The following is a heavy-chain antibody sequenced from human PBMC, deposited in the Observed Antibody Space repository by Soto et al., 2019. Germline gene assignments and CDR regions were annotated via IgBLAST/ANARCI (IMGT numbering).Heavy chain of an antibody. CDR1: GFTFSSYG. V-gene: IGHV3-30*18. CDR3: AKDDDYYDSRGYYPSD. J-gene: IGHJ4*02. D-gene: IGHD3-22*01. CDR2: ISYDGSNK. Sequence: QVQLVESGGGVVQPGRSLRLSCAASGFTFSSYGMHWVRQAPGKGLEWVAVISYDGSNKYYADSVKGRFTISRDNSKNTLYLQINSLRAEDTAVYYCAKDDDYYDSRGYYPSDWGQGTLVTVSS.